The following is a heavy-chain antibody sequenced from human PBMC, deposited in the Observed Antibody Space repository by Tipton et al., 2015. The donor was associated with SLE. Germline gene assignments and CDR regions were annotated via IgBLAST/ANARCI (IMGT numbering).Heavy chain of an antibody. Sequence: SLRLSCVASGFIFRNYDMHWVRQATGKGLEWVSAIGYTGDTDYADSVKGRFTISGDSSKDTLYLQMNSLRVEDTAVYYCAKDWGTGDVYYFQHWGQGTLVTVSS. CDR2: IGYTGDT. CDR3: AKDWGTGDVYYFQH. V-gene: IGHV3-13*01. J-gene: IGHJ1*01. D-gene: IGHD2-8*02. CDR1: GFIFRNYD.